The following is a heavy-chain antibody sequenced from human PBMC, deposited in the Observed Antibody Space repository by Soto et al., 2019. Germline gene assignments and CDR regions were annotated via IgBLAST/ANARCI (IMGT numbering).Heavy chain of an antibody. CDR2: ISYDGSNK. V-gene: IGHV3-30*18. Sequence: QVQLVESGGGVVQPGRSLRLSCAASGFTFSSYGMHWVRQAPGKGLEWVAVISYDGSNKYYADSVKGRFTISRDNSKNTLYLQMNSLRAEDTALYYCAKESRITMVRGVIINTNIYYYYGMDVWGQGTTVTVSS. J-gene: IGHJ6*02. D-gene: IGHD3-10*01. CDR1: GFTFSSYG. CDR3: AKESRITMVRGVIINTNIYYYYGMDV.